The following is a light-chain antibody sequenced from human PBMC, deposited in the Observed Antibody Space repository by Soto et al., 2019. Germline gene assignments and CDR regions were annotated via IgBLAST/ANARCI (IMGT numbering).Light chain of an antibody. CDR2: DAS. V-gene: IGKV3-11*01. CDR3: QQRSIWPWT. J-gene: IGKJ1*01. Sequence: EIVLTQSPATLSLSPGERATLSCWASQSVSNYFVWHQQKPGQAPRLLIYDASKRATGIPARFSGSGSGTDFTLTTSSLEPEDFAVYYCQQRSIWPWTFGQGTKVDIK. CDR1: QSVSNY.